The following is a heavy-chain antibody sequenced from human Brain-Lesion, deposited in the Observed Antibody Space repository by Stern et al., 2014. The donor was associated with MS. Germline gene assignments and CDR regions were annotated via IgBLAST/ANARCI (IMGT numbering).Heavy chain of an antibody. Sequence: QVQLQESGPGLVKPSQTLSLTCTVSGGSISSGSYYWSWIRQPAGKRLEWIGRMFSSGNTFYNPSLKSRVNISVDTSKNQFSLERGSVTAADTAVYYCARGYRFLDDWGQGTLVTVSS. CDR1: GGSISSGSYY. CDR3: ARGYRFLDD. J-gene: IGHJ4*02. V-gene: IGHV4-61*02. D-gene: IGHD3-16*02. CDR2: MFSSGNT.